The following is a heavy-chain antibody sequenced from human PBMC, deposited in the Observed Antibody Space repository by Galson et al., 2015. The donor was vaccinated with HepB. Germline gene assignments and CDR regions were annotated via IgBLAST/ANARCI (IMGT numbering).Heavy chain of an antibody. V-gene: IGHV3-30-3*01. CDR2: ISYDGSNK. Sequence: SPRLPRAASGFTLNKSAKHWVPQAPGKGLEWVAVISYDGSNKYYADSVKGRFTISRDNSKNTLYLQMNSLRAEDTAVYYCARGSQGYYDSSGYYLEYFQHWGQGTLVTVSS. CDR3: ARGSQGYYDSSGYYLEYFQH. J-gene: IGHJ1*01. CDR1: GFTLNKSA. D-gene: IGHD3-22*01.